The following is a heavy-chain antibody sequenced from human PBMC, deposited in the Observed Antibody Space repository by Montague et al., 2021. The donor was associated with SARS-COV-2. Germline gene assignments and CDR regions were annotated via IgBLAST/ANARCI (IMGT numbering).Heavy chain of an antibody. V-gene: IGHV2-70*11. D-gene: IGHD1-26*01. CDR1: GFSLSTSGMC. J-gene: IGHJ4*02. CDR2: IDWDDDK. Sequence: PALVKPTQTLTLTCTFSGFSLSTSGMCVSWIRQPPGKALEWLARIDWDDDKYYSISLKTRLTISKDTSKNQVVLTMTNMDPVDTATYYCARMSAGATIAFDYWGQGTPVTVSS. CDR3: ARMSAGATIAFDY.